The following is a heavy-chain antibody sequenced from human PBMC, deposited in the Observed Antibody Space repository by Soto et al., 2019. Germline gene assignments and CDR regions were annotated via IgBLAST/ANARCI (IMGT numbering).Heavy chain of an antibody. CDR3: ARHDGGHGGIIAARTPFDY. Sequence: QVQLQESGPGLVKPSETLSLTCSVSGGSISGYFWSWIRQPPVKRLEWIGHIYTSGSTSYNPSLKSRVTISIDTSKNQISLNLSSVTAADTAVYYCARHDGGHGGIIAARTPFDYWGQGTLVTVSS. CDR2: IYTSGST. V-gene: IGHV4-4*09. D-gene: IGHD6-6*01. J-gene: IGHJ4*02. CDR1: GGSISGYF.